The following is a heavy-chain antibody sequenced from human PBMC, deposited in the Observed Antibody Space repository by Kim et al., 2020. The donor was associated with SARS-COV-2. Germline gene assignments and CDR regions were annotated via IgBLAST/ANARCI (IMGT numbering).Heavy chain of an antibody. CDR2: IYYSGST. Sequence: SETLSLPCTVPGGSISSYYWSWIRQPPGKGLEWIGYIYYSGSTNYNPPLKSRVTISVDTSKNQFSLKLSSVTAADTAVYYCARSYSSSWYTAVDYWGQGTLVTVSS. CDR1: GGSISSYY. J-gene: IGHJ4*02. CDR3: ARSYSSSWYTAVDY. V-gene: IGHV4-59*13. D-gene: IGHD6-13*01.